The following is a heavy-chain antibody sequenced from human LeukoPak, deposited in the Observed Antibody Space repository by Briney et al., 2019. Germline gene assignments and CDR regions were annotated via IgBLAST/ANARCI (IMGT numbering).Heavy chain of an antibody. CDR1: GFTFSSYG. Sequence: GGSLRLSCAASGFTFSSYGMHWVRQALGKGLEWVAFIRYDGSNKYYADSVKGRFTISRDNSKNTLYLQMNSLRAEDTAVYYCAKLSQWLVQGNYFDYWDQGTLVTVSS. V-gene: IGHV3-30*02. J-gene: IGHJ4*02. D-gene: IGHD6-19*01. CDR2: IRYDGSNK. CDR3: AKLSQWLVQGNYFDY.